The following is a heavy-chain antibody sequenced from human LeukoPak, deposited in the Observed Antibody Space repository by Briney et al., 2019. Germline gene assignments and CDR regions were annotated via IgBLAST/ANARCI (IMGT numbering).Heavy chain of an antibody. V-gene: IGHV1-46*01. Sequence: ASVKVSCKASGYTFTSYYMHWVRQAPGQGLEWMGIINPSGGSTSYAQKFQGRVTMTRDTSTSTVYIELSSLRSEDTAVYYCARDSGANWFDPWGQGTLVTVSS. D-gene: IGHD7-27*01. CDR2: INPSGGST. CDR1: GYTFTSYY. J-gene: IGHJ5*02. CDR3: ARDSGANWFDP.